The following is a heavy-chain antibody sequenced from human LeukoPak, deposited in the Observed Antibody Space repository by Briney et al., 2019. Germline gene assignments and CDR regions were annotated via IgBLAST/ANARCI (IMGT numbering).Heavy chain of an antibody. Sequence: GGSLRLSCAASGFTFSSYAMSWVRQAPGKGLEWVSAISGSGGSTYYADSVKGRFTISRDNSKNTLYLQMNSLRAEDTAVYYCAKEGYGKEIVVVPAATLMDVWGQGNPGHRLL. CDR3: AKEGYGKEIVVVPAATLMDV. J-gene: IGHJ6*02. CDR2: ISGSGGST. D-gene: IGHD2-2*01. V-gene: IGHV3-23*01. CDR1: GFTFSSYA.